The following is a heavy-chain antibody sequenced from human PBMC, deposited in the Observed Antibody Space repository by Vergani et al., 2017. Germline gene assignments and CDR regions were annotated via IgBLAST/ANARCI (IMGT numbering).Heavy chain of an antibody. CDR3: ARVTDCSGGSCYSGVVDY. J-gene: IGHJ4*02. V-gene: IGHV4-34*01. Sequence: QLQLQESGPGLVKPSETLSLTCAVYGGSFSGYYWSWIRQPPGKGLEWIGEINHSGSTNYNPSLKSRVTISVDTSKNQFSLKLSSVTAADTAVYYCARVTDCSGGSCYSGVVDYWGQGTLVTVSS. CDR1: GGSFSGYY. CDR2: INHSGST. D-gene: IGHD2-15*01.